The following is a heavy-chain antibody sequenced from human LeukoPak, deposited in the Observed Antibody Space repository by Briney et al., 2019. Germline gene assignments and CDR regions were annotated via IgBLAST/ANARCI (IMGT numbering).Heavy chain of an antibody. CDR1: GFTFSSFG. D-gene: IGHD6-19*01. Sequence: GGSLRLSCAVSGFTFSSFGMHWVRQAPGKGLEWVAFIRYDGSNKYYADSVKGRFTISRDNSKNTMYLQMNSLRAEDTTVYYCAKDRAVAGMGGLGYWGQGTLVTVSS. V-gene: IGHV3-30*02. CDR2: IRYDGSNK. CDR3: AKDRAVAGMGGLGY. J-gene: IGHJ4*02.